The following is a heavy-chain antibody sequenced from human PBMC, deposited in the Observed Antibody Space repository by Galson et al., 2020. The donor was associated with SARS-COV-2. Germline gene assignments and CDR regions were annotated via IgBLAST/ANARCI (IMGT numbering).Heavy chain of an antibody. CDR2: VFITGTT. J-gene: IGHJ4*03. CDR1: GGPMNSGSYY. Sequence: SQTLSLTCTVSGGPMNSGSYYWNSIRQPAGKGLEWIGHVFITGTTNYNPSLKSRATISLDTSKNQFSLKLTSVTAADTAVYYWRQFTLGAVPIDYGGHGTLVTGSS. D-gene: IGHD3-3*02. V-gene: IGHV4-61*09. CDR3: RQFTLGAVPIDY.